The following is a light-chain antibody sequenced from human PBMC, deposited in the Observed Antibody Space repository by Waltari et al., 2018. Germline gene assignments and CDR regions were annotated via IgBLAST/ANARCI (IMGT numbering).Light chain of an antibody. Sequence: EIVLTQSPGTLSLSPGERATLSCRASQSVSSSYFAWYQQKPGQAPRLLILGASSRATGIPDRFSGSGSGTDFTLTISRLEPEDFAVYYCQQYGNSPPTFGQGTKVEIK. CDR3: QQYGNSPPT. V-gene: IGKV3-20*01. CDR2: GAS. J-gene: IGKJ1*01. CDR1: QSVSSSY.